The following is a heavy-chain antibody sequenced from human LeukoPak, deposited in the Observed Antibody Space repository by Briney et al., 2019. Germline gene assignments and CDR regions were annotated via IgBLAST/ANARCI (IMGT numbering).Heavy chain of an antibody. CDR2: IYTRGST. CDR1: GGSFSGYY. Sequence: SETLSLTCAVYGGSFSGYYWSWIRQPPGKGLEWIGYIYTRGSTNYNPSLRSRVTLSVDTSKNQFSLKLSSVTAADTAVYYCARSTSNRFDPWGQGTLVTVSS. CDR3: ARSTSNRFDP. V-gene: IGHV4-4*09. J-gene: IGHJ5*02.